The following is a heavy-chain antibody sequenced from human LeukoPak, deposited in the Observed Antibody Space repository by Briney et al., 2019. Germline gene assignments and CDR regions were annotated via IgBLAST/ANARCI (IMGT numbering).Heavy chain of an antibody. J-gene: IGHJ4*02. Sequence: GGSLRLSCAASGFTFSNAWMSWVRQAPGKGLEWVGHVKSKTDGGTTDYAAPVKGRFTISRDDSKNTLYLQMNSLKTEDTAVYYCTTIGGVIVFDYWGQGTLVTVSS. CDR1: GFTFSNAW. D-gene: IGHD3-16*02. CDR3: TTIGGVIVFDY. CDR2: VKSKTDGGTT. V-gene: IGHV3-15*01.